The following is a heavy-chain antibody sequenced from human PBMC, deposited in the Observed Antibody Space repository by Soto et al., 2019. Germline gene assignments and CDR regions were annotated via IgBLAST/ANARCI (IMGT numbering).Heavy chain of an antibody. CDR2: INHSGST. D-gene: IGHD4-17*01. CDR1: GGSFSGYY. V-gene: IGHV4-34*01. J-gene: IGHJ2*01. CDR3: ARGKFYGDYVAWYFDL. Sequence: QVQLQQWGAGLLKPSETLTLTCAVYGGSFSGYYWSWIRQPPGKGLEWIGEINHSGSTNYNPSLKSRVTISVDTSKNQFALKLSSVTAADTAVYYCARGKFYGDYVAWYFDLWGRGTLVTVSS.